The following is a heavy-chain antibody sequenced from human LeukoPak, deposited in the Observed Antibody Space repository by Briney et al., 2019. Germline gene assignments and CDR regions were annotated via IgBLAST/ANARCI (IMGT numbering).Heavy chain of an antibody. Sequence: ASVKVSCKASGGTFSSYAISWVRQAPGQGLEWMGWINPNSGGTNYAQKFQGRVTMTRDTSISTAYMELSRLRSDDTAVYYCARASYYYDSSGYYPGYWGQGTLVTVSS. V-gene: IGHV1-2*02. J-gene: IGHJ4*02. D-gene: IGHD3-22*01. CDR1: GGTFSSYA. CDR3: ARASYYYDSSGYYPGY. CDR2: INPNSGGT.